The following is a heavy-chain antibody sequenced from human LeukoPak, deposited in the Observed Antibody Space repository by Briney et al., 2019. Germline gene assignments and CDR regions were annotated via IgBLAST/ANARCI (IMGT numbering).Heavy chain of an antibody. D-gene: IGHD1-20*01. J-gene: IGHJ3*02. CDR1: GFTFSSYA. CDR2: ISYDGSNK. V-gene: IGHV3-30-3*01. Sequence: GGSLRLSCAASGFTFSSYAMHWVRQAPGKGLEWVAVISYDGSNKYYADSVKGRFTISRDNSKNTLYLQMNSLRAEDTAVYYCARDNYITRTTGWVIDIWGQGTMVTVSS. CDR3: ARDNYITRTTGWVIDI.